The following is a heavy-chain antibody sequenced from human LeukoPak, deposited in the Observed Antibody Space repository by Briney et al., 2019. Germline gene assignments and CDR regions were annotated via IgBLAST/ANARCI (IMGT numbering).Heavy chain of an antibody. J-gene: IGHJ5*02. CDR3: ARHLTYYYGSGSYYKEPWFDP. CDR1: GGSFSGYY. V-gene: IGHV4-34*01. Sequence: SETLSLTCAVYGGSFSGYYWSWIRQPPGKGLEWIGEINHSGSTNYNPSLKSRVTISVDASKNQFSLKLSSVTAADTAVYYCARHLTYYYGSGSYYKEPWFDPWGQGTLVTVSS. CDR2: INHSGST. D-gene: IGHD3-10*01.